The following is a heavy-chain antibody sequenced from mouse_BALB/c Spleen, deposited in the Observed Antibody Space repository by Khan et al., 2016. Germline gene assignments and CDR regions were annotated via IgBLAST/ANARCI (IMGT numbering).Heavy chain of an antibody. D-gene: IGHD1-1*01. CDR3: ARYRYYYGSSRYFDV. CDR1: GYTFTNYG. Sequence: QIQLVQSGPELKEPGKTVKISCKASGYTFTNYGMNWVKQAPGKGLKWMGWINTYSGESTYADDFKGRFAFSLETSANTAYLQFYNLKTEDTATYFCARYRYYYGSSRYFDVWGAGTTVTVSS. V-gene: IGHV9-3-1*01. CDR2: INTYSGES. J-gene: IGHJ1*01.